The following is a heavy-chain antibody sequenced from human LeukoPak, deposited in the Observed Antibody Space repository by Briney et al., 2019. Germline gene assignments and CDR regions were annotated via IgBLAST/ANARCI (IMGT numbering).Heavy chain of an antibody. J-gene: IGHJ4*02. D-gene: IGHD3-22*01. CDR1: GGSISSYY. CDR3: VGDYYDSSGYYYPALFDY. Sequence: PSETLSLTCTVSGGSISSYYWSWMRQPAGKGLEWIGRIYTSGSTNYNPSLKSRVTTSVDTSKNQFSLKLSSVTAADTAVYYCVGDYYDSSGYYYPALFDYWGQGTLVTVSS. V-gene: IGHV4-4*07. CDR2: IYTSGST.